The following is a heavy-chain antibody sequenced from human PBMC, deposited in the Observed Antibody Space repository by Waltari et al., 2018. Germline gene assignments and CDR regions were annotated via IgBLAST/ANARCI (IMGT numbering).Heavy chain of an antibody. Sequence: EVQLLESGGGLVQPGGSLRLSCAASGFTFSSYAMSWVRQAPGKGLEWVSAISGSGGSTYYADSVKGRFTISRDNSKNTLYLQMNSLRAEDTAVYYCAKEEGLLRFLEWLLGTNFDYWGQGTLVTVSS. V-gene: IGHV3-23*01. D-gene: IGHD3-3*01. J-gene: IGHJ4*02. CDR2: ISGSGGST. CDR1: GFTFSSYA. CDR3: AKEEGLLRFLEWLLGTNFDY.